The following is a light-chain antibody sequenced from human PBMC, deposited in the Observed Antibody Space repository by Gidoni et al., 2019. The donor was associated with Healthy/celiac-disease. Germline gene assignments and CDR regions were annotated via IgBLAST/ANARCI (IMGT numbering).Light chain of an antibody. CDR2: AAS. CDR3: QQSYSTPQT. J-gene: IGKJ1*01. V-gene: IGKV1-39*01. Sequence: LSASVGDRVTITCRASQSISSYLNWYQQKPGKAPKLLIYAASSLQSGVPSRFSGSGSGTDFTLTISSLQPEDFATYYCQQSYSTPQTFGQGTKVEIK. CDR1: QSISSY.